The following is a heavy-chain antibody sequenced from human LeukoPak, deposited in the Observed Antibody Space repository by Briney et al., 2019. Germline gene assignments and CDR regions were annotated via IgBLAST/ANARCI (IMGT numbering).Heavy chain of an antibody. D-gene: IGHD2-2*02. CDR1: GVTFDDYA. CDR3: GRTYQLLYDDAFDI. V-gene: IGHV3-9*01. CDR2: ISWNGGSI. Sequence: TGRSLRLSCAASGVTFDDYAMHWVRQAPGKGLEWVSGISWNGGSIGYADSVKGRFTISRDNAKNSLYLQMTGLRAKGTGMYFCGRTYQLLYDDAFDIWGQGTMVTVSS. J-gene: IGHJ3*02.